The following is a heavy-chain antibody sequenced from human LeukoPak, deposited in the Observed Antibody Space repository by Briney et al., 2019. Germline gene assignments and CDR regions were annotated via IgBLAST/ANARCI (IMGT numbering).Heavy chain of an antibody. J-gene: IGHJ5*02. CDR1: GYTFTSYY. CDR3: AGVYCSGGSCDWFDP. D-gene: IGHD2-15*01. Sequence: ASVKVSCKASGYTFTSYYMHWVRQAPGQGLEWMGIINSSGGSTSYAQKFQGRVTMTRDMSTSTVYMELSSLRSEDTAVYYCAGVYCSGGSCDWFDPWGQGTLVTVSS. V-gene: IGHV1-46*01. CDR2: INSSGGST.